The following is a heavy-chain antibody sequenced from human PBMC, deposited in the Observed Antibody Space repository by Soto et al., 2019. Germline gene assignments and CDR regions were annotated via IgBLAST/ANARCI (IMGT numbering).Heavy chain of an antibody. Sequence: KNLLASVKVSCKASGYTFTSYYMHWVRQAPGQGLEWMGIINPSGGSTSYAQKFQGRVTITRDTSASTAYMELSSLRSEDTAVYYCARDLGGWPDYWGQGTLVTVSS. CDR1: GYTFTSYY. CDR3: ARDLGGWPDY. V-gene: IGHV1-46*01. D-gene: IGHD2-15*01. CDR2: INPSGGST. J-gene: IGHJ4*02.